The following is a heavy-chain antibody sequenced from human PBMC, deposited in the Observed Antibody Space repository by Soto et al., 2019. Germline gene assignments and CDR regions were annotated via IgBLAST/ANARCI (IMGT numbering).Heavy chain of an antibody. D-gene: IGHD3-16*02. V-gene: IGHV3-23*01. Sequence: GGSLRLSCAASGFTFSSYAMSWVRQAPGKGLEWDSAISGSGSTFYADSVKARFTISRDNSKNTLYLQMNILRAEDRVVYYCAKERDYDDVWGMYRYTSDYGYQETLLTVFS. CDR2: ISGSGST. J-gene: IGHJ4*02. CDR3: AKERDYDDVWGMYRYTSDY. CDR1: GFTFSSYA.